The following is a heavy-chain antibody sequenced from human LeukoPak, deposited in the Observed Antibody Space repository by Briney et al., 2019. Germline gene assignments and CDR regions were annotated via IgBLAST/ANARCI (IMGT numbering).Heavy chain of an antibody. CDR3: ASSSELPYRGFDP. CDR2: INPNSGGT. Sequence: GASVKVSCKASGYTFAGYYMHWVRQAPGQGLEWMGWINPNSGGTNYAQKFQGRVTMTRDTSISTAYMELSRLRSDDTAVYYCASSSELPYRGFDPWGQGTLVTVSS. V-gene: IGHV1-2*02. CDR1: GYTFAGYY. D-gene: IGHD1-26*01. J-gene: IGHJ5*02.